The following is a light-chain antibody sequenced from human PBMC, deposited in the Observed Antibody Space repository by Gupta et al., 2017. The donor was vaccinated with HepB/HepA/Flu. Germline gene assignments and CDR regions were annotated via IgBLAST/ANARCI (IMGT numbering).Light chain of an antibody. CDR3: LQYKSHSRS. CDR2: KAS. Sequence: DIQMTQSPSTLSASVGDRVTITCRASQSVNYWLAWYQQKPGKVPKLLISKASSLESGVPSRFSGSGSGTEFTLTISSLQPDDFATDYCLQYKSHSRSCGQGTKLEIK. J-gene: IGKJ2*04. V-gene: IGKV1-5*03. CDR1: QSVNYW.